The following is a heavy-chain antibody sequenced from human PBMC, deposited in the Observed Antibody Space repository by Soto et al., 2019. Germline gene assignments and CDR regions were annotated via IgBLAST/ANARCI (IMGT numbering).Heavy chain of an antibody. CDR2: ISAYNGNT. J-gene: IGHJ4*02. V-gene: IGHV1-18*04. Sequence: ASVKVSCKASGYTFTSYYMHWVRQAPGQGLEWMGWISAYNGNTNYAQKLQGRVTMTTDTSTSTAYMELRSLRSDDTAVYYCAGLRAAGLLGYWGQGTLVTVSS. D-gene: IGHD6-13*01. CDR1: GYTFTSYY. CDR3: AGLRAAGLLGY.